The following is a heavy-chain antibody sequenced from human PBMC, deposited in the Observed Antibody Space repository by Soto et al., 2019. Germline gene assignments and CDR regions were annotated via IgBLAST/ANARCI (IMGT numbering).Heavy chain of an antibody. CDR1: GVSISSSSYY. J-gene: IGHJ4*02. CDR3: ARHGDIAAAGTLDY. D-gene: IGHD6-13*01. Sequence: SETLSLTCTVSGVSISSSSYYWGWIRQPPGKGLEWIGSIYYSGSTYYNPSLKSRVTISVDTSKNQFSLKLSSVTAADTAVYYCARHGDIAAAGTLDYWGQGTLVTVSS. V-gene: IGHV4-39*01. CDR2: IYYSGST.